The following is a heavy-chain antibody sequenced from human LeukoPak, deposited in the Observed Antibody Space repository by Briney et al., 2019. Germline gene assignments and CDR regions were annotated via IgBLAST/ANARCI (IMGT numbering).Heavy chain of an antibody. CDR1: GFPFGDHA. CDR3: TRTYPNQIFGVVILSLLFDY. J-gene: IGHJ4*02. D-gene: IGHD3-3*01. Sequence: GSLRLSCRGYGFPFGDHAMSWVRQAPGKGLEWVGFIRSKAYRGTTEYAASVKGRFTISRDDSKSIAYLQMNSLKTEDTAVYYCTRTYPNQIFGVVILSLLFDYWGQGTLVTVSS. V-gene: IGHV3-49*04. CDR2: IRSKAYRGTT.